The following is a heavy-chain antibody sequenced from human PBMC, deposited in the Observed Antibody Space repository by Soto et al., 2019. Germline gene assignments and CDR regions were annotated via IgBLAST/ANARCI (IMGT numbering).Heavy chain of an antibody. V-gene: IGHV4-34*01. Sequence: QVQLQQWGAGLLKPSETLSLTCAVYGGSFSGYYWCWIRQPPGKGLEWIGEINHSGSTNYNPSLKSRVTISVDTSKNQFSLKLSSVNASDTAVYYCARGQSYDYVWVTKECYSDYWGQGTLVTVSS. J-gene: IGHJ4*02. CDR3: ARGQSYDYVWVTKECYSDY. CDR1: GGSFSGYY. D-gene: IGHD3-16*01. CDR2: INHSGST.